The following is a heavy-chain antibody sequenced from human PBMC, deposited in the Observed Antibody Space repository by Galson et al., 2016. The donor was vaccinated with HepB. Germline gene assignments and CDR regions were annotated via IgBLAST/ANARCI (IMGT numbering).Heavy chain of an antibody. Sequence: SLRLSCAASGFSVSSNYMSWVRQAPGKGLQWVSVIFSGGSTYYADSVKGRFTISRDNAMNSLYLHMSSLRAEDTALYYCTRTISATAGIDWGQGTLVTVSS. V-gene: IGHV3-53*01. CDR2: IFSGGST. D-gene: IGHD6-13*01. CDR3: TRTISATAGID. J-gene: IGHJ4*02. CDR1: GFSVSSNY.